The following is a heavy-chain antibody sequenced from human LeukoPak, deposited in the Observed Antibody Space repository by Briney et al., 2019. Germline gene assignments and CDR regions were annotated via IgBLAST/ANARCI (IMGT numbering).Heavy chain of an antibody. Sequence: ASVKVSCKASGYTFTSYGISWVRQAPGQGLEWMGWISAYNGNTNYAQKLQGRVTMTTDTSTSTAYMELRSLRSDDTAVYYCATRGHAGYYGSGSYYTYDYWGQGTLVTVSS. CDR2: ISAYNGNT. D-gene: IGHD3-10*01. V-gene: IGHV1-18*01. J-gene: IGHJ4*02. CDR1: GYTFTSYG. CDR3: ATRGHAGYYGSGSYYTYDY.